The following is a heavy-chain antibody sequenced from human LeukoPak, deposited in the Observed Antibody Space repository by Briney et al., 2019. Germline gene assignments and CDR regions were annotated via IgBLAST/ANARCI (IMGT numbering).Heavy chain of an antibody. J-gene: IGHJ4*02. V-gene: IGHV4-31*03. CDR1: GGSISSGGYY. CDR2: IYYSGSA. D-gene: IGHD6-13*01. CDR3: ARVQNGAAGTPFDY. Sequence: SQTLSLTCTVSGGSISSGGYYWSWIRQHPGKGLEWIGYIYYSGSAYYNPSLKSRVTISVDTSKNQFSLKLSSVTAADTAVYYCARVQNGAAGTPFDYWGQGTLVTVSP.